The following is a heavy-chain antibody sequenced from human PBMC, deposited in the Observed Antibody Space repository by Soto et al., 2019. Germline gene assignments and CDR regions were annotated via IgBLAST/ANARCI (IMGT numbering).Heavy chain of an antibody. CDR1: GFTFSSYG. Sequence: GGSLRLSCAASGFTFSSYGMHWVRQAPGKGLEWVAVISYDGSNKYYADSVKGRFTISRDNSKNTLYLQMNSLRAEDTAVYYCAKDMVRYCSGGSCYVDYYYYGMDVWGQGTTVTVSS. CDR2: ISYDGSNK. J-gene: IGHJ6*02. V-gene: IGHV3-30*18. D-gene: IGHD2-15*01. CDR3: AKDMVRYCSGGSCYVDYYYYGMDV.